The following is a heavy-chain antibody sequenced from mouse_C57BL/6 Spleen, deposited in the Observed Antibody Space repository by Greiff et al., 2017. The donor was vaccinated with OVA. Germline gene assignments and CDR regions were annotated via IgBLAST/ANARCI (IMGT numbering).Heavy chain of an antibody. V-gene: IGHV7-1*01. D-gene: IGHD1-1*01. Sequence: EVQLVESGGGLVQSGRSLRLSCATSGFTFSDFYMEWVRQAPGKGLEWIAASRNKANDYTTEYSASVKGRFIVSRDTSQSILYLQMNALRAEDTAIYYCARDRYGSSSYWYFDVWGTGTTVTVSS. J-gene: IGHJ1*03. CDR2: SRNKANDYTT. CDR3: ARDRYGSSSYWYFDV. CDR1: GFTFSDFY.